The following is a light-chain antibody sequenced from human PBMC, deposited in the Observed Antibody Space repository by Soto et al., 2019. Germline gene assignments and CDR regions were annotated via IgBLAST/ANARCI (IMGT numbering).Light chain of an antibody. CDR2: GAS. J-gene: IGKJ1*01. CDR3: QKYHNCWT. Sequence: EIVMTQSPATLSVSPGERATLFCRASQSVSNNVAWYQKKPVQAPRILIYGASTRATGIPARFSGSGSGTEFTLTSISVQSEEFAIYYCQKYHNCWTFGQGTKVEIK. CDR1: QSVSNN. V-gene: IGKV3-15*01.